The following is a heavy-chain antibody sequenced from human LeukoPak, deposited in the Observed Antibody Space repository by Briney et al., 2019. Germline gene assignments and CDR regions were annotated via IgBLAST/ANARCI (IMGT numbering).Heavy chain of an antibody. CDR2: ISSSGSTI. D-gene: IGHD3-3*01. CDR3: AKDPQVAYYDFWSGYPRAPFFGYFDY. CDR1: GFTFSDYY. V-gene: IGHV3-11*01. Sequence: GGSLRLSCAASGFTFSDYYMSWIRQAPGKGLEWVSYISSSGSTIYYADSVKGRFTISRDNAKNSLYLQMNSLRAEDTAVYYCAKDPQVAYYDFWSGYPRAPFFGYFDYWGQGTLVTVSS. J-gene: IGHJ4*02.